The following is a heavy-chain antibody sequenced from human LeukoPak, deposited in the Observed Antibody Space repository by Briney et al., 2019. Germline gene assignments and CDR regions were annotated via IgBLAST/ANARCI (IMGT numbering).Heavy chain of an antibody. CDR1: GYGFTSYW. V-gene: IGHV5-51*01. CDR2: NYPGDSDT. D-gene: IGHD5-18*01. Sequence: GAALKTFCKGSGYGFTSYWIGWVRQMPAEGLEWMGINYPGDSDTRYSPSFQGQVTISADTSINTAYLQLSSLNASDTAMYYCARQLWVRENWFDPSGQGTLVTVSS. J-gene: IGHJ5*02. CDR3: ARQLWVRENWFDP.